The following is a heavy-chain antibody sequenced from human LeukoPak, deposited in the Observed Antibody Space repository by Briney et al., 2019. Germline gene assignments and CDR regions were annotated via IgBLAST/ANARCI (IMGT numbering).Heavy chain of an antibody. D-gene: IGHD4-17*01. CDR2: ISGSGGST. Sequence: GGSLRLSCAASGFTFSSYAMSWVRQAPGKGQEWVSAISGSGGSTYYADSVKGRFTISRDYSKNTLYLQMHSLRAEDTAVYYCAKDPTDLHADYGAPNWFDPWGQGTLVTVSS. V-gene: IGHV3-23*01. CDR3: AKDPTDLHADYGAPNWFDP. J-gene: IGHJ5*02. CDR1: GFTFSSYA.